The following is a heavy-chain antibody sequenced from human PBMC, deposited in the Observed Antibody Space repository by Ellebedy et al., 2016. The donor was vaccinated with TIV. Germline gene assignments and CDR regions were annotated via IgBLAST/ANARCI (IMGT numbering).Heavy chain of an antibody. CDR3: ARDVSGYDSIPFDY. CDR1: GGTFSSYA. D-gene: IGHD5-12*01. CDR2: IIPILGIA. J-gene: IGHJ4*02. Sequence: SVKVSCXASGGTFSSYAISWVRQAPGQGLEWMGRIIPILGIANYAQKFQGRVTITADKSTSTAYMELSSLRSEDTAVYYCARDVSGYDSIPFDYWGQGTLVTVSS. V-gene: IGHV1-69*04.